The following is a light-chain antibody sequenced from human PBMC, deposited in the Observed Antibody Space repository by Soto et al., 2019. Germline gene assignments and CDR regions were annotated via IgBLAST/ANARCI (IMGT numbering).Light chain of an antibody. Sequence: HSVLTQPASVSGSPGQAITISCTGTSSDIGDYDYVSWYQQHPGKAPKLLISEVSNRPSGVSNRFSGSKSGNTASLTISGLQAEDEADYYCNSYASGNARVFGTGTKVTV. CDR3: NSYASGNARV. CDR1: SSDIGDYDY. V-gene: IGLV2-14*01. CDR2: EVS. J-gene: IGLJ1*01.